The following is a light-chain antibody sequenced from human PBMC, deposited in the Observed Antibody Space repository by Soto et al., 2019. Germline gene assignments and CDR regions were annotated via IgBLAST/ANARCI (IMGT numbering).Light chain of an antibody. J-gene: IGKJ1*01. CDR2: RGS. V-gene: IGKV3-20*01. Sequence: EVVLTQSPGTLSLSPGERATLSCRASQNIRSNELAWYQQKPGQAPRLLIYRGSTRATGIPDRFSGRGSGTDFTLTISRLEPEDFAVYYCQDYGTSAPWSFGQGTKVEIK. CDR3: QDYGTSAPWS. CDR1: QNIRSNE.